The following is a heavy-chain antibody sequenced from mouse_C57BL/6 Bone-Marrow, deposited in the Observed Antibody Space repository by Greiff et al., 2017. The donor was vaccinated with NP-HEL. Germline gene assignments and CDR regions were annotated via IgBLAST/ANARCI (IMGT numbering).Heavy chain of an antibody. Sequence: EVKLVESGGDLVKPGGSLKLSCAASGFTLSSYGMSWVRQTPDKRLEWVATISSGGSYTYYPDSVKGRFTISRDNAKNTLYLQMSSLKSEDTAMYYCARHGNWYFDVWGTGTTVTVSS. J-gene: IGHJ1*03. CDR1: GFTLSSYG. CDR3: ARHGNWYFDV. V-gene: IGHV5-6*01. D-gene: IGHD1-1*02. CDR2: ISSGGSYT.